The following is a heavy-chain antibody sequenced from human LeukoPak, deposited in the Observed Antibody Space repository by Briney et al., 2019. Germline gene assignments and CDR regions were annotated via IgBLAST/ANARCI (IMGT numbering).Heavy chain of an antibody. Sequence: ASVKVSCKTSGYSFNIYEINWVRQATGQGLEWMGRVNPNSGDTDYAQKFQGRLTMTRNTSISTAYMELSGLRLEDTAVYYCSRGPRFDPWGQGTQVTVSS. J-gene: IGHJ5*02. CDR1: GYSFNIYE. CDR3: SRGPRFDP. CDR2: VNPNSGDT. V-gene: IGHV1-8*01.